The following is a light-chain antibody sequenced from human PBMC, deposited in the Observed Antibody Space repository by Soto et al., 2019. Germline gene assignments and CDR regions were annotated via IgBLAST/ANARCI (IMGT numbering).Light chain of an antibody. CDR3: NSYTTLSNRV. CDR2: EVT. CDR1: STDIGAYNY. J-gene: IGLJ1*01. V-gene: IGLV2-14*01. Sequence: QSALTQPASVCESPGQAITISCTGTSTDIGAYNYVSWYQQHPGKAPKLLIYEVTNRPSGVSNRFSGSKSGNTASLTISGLQAEDEANYYCNSYTTLSNRVFGTGTKVTV.